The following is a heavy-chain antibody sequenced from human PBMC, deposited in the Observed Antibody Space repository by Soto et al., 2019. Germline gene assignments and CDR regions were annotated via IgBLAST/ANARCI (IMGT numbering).Heavy chain of an antibody. CDR2: MNPNSGNT. D-gene: IGHD2-15*01. Sequence: ASVKVSCKASGYTFTSYDINWVRQATGQGLEWMGWMNPNSGNTGYAQKFQGRVTMTRNTSTSTAYMELSSLRSEDTAVYYCARSPKSGSRYNWFDPWGQGTLVTVSS. J-gene: IGHJ5*02. CDR1: GYTFTSYD. CDR3: ARSPKSGSRYNWFDP. V-gene: IGHV1-8*01.